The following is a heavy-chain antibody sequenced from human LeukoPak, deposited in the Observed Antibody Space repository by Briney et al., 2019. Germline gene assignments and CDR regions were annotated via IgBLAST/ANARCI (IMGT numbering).Heavy chain of an antibody. CDR2: INTDTGNP. V-gene: IGHV7-4-1*02. D-gene: IGHD2-15*01. CDR1: GGTFSSYA. J-gene: IGHJ4*02. CDR3: ARARDCSGGNCYSDC. Sequence: ASVKVSCKASGGTFSSYAISWVRQAPGQGLEWLGWINTDTGNPTYAQGFTGRFVFSLDTSVSTAYLQISSLQAEDTAMYYCARARDCSGGNCYSDCWGQGTLVTVSS.